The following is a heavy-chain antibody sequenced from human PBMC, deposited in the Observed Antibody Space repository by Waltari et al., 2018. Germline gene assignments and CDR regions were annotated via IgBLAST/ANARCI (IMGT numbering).Heavy chain of an antibody. CDR3: ARALRYYYDSSGYPGNFDY. CDR2: IYYSGST. V-gene: IGHV4-31*03. CDR1: GGSISSGGYY. Sequence: QVQLQESGPGLVKPSQTLSLTYTVSGGSISSGGYYWSWIRQPPGKGLEWIGYIYYSGSTYYNPSLKSRVTISVDTSKNQFSLKLSSVTAADTAVYYCARALRYYYDSSGYPGNFDYWGQGTLVTVSS. D-gene: IGHD3-22*01. J-gene: IGHJ4*02.